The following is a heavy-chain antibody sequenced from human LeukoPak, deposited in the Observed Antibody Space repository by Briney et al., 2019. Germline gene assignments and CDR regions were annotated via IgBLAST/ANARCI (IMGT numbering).Heavy chain of an antibody. CDR2: ISTSGTYT. CDR3: ARNSETHYGLDY. V-gene: IGHV3-11*03. CDR1: GFTFSDYY. Sequence: GGSLRLSCAASGFTFSDYYMSWLRQAPGKGLEWLSYISTSGTYTYYADSVKGRFTISRDNAKNSLYLQMNSLRAEDMAVYYCARNSETHYGLDYWGQGTLVTVSS. D-gene: IGHD1-26*01. J-gene: IGHJ4*02.